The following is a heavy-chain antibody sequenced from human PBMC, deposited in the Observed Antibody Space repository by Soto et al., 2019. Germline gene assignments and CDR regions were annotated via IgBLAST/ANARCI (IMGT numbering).Heavy chain of an antibody. J-gene: IGHJ4*02. Sequence: PSETLSLTCTVSGGSISSYYWSWIRQPPGKGLEWIGYIYYSGSTNYNPSLKSRVTISVDTSKNQFSLKLSSVTAADTAVYYCARGHYDFDYWGQGTLVTVSS. D-gene: IGHD3-3*01. V-gene: IGHV4-59*01. CDR3: ARGHYDFDY. CDR2: IYYSGST. CDR1: GGSISSYY.